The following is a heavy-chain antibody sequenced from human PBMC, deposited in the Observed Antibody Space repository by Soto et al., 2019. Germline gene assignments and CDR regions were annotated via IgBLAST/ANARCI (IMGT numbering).Heavy chain of an antibody. J-gene: IGHJ4*02. CDR1: GGSLSGATYS. CDR3: ARSREFDY. Sequence: LSLTCGVSGGSLSGATYSWNWLRQPPGKGLEWIGYIFPSGTTYYNPSLKSRVTISIDVSKNQFSLSLRSLTAADTAVYYCARSREFDYWSQGTLVTVSS. V-gene: IGHV4-30-2*01. CDR2: IFPSGTT.